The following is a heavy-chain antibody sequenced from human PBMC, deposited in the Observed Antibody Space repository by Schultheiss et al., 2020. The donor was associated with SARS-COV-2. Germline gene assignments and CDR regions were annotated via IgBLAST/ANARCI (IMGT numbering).Heavy chain of an antibody. CDR2: IYSGGST. CDR1: GFTVSSNY. Sequence: GGSLRLSCAASGFTVSSNYMSWVRQAPGKGLEWVSVIYSGGSTYYADSVKGRFTISRDNSKNTLYLQMNSLRAEDTAAYYCARGGGYGSGSHFDYWGQGTLVTVSS. CDR3: ARGGGYGSGSHFDY. D-gene: IGHD3-10*01. V-gene: IGHV3-66*01. J-gene: IGHJ4*02.